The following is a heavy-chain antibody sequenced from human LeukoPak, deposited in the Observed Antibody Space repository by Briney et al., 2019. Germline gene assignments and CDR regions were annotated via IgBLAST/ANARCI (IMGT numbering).Heavy chain of an antibody. Sequence: SSETLSLTCAVYGGSFSGYYWSWIRQPPGKGLEWIGEINHSGSTNYSPSLKSRVTISVDTSKNQFSLKLSSVTAADTAVYYCARGKGGSYGDYYYYMDVWGKGTTVTVSS. J-gene: IGHJ6*03. V-gene: IGHV4-34*01. CDR3: ARGKGGSYGDYYYYMDV. D-gene: IGHD1-26*01. CDR1: GGSFSGYY. CDR2: INHSGST.